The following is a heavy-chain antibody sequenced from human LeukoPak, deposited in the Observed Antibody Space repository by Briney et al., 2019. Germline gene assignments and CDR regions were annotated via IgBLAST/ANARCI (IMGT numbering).Heavy chain of an antibody. CDR3: AKGPYGSGSYYTS. D-gene: IGHD3-10*01. V-gene: IGHV3-9*01. CDR1: GFTFDDYA. CDR2: ISWNSGSI. Sequence: GGSLRLSCAASGFTFDDYAMHWVRQAPGKGLEWVSGISWNSGSIGYADSVKGRFTISRDNAKNPLYLQMNSLRAEDTALYYCAKGPYGSGSYYTSWGQGTLVTVSS. J-gene: IGHJ5*02.